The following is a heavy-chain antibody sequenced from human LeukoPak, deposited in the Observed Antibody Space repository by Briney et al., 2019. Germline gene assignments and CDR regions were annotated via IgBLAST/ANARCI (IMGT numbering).Heavy chain of an antibody. D-gene: IGHD6-13*01. CDR3: ARVVAADGTFGY. J-gene: IGHJ4*02. CDR1: GYTFSSYD. CDR2: INPNSGGT. V-gene: IGHV1-2*04. Sequence: ASVKVSCKASGYTFSSYDINWVRQATGQGLEWMGWINPNSGGTNYAQKFQGWVTMTRDTSISTAYMELSRLRSDDMAVYYCARVVAADGTFGYWGQGTLVTVSS.